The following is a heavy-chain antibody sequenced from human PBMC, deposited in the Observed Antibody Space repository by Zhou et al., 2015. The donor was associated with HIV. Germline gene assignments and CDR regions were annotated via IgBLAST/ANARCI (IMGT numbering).Heavy chain of an antibody. V-gene: IGHV1-2*06. CDR3: VRDRGGAARPGWRYFDL. D-gene: IGHD6-6*01. J-gene: IGHJ2*01. Sequence: QVHLVQSGAEVKKPGASVKVSCKASGYSFTDSYVYWVRQAPGQGLEWMGRINPNSGVTNYAQKFQGRVIMTRDTSTAYMELTRLRSDDTAVYYCVRDRGGAARPGWRYFDLWGRGTLVIVSS. CDR2: INPNSGVT. CDR1: GYSFTDSY.